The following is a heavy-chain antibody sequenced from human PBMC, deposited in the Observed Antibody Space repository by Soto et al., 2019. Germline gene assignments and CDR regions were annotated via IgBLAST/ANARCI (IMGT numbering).Heavy chain of an antibody. CDR3: AREANQGSNDYGDYHP. J-gene: IGHJ5*02. Sequence: QVQLVQSGAEVKKPGSSLKVSCKASGGTFSSYAISWVRQAPGQGLEWMGGIIPIFGTANYAQKFQGRVTITADESTSTAYMELSSLRSEDTAVYYCAREANQGSNDYGDYHPWGQGTLVTVSS. CDR1: GGTFSSYA. CDR2: IIPIFGTA. V-gene: IGHV1-69*12. D-gene: IGHD4-17*01.